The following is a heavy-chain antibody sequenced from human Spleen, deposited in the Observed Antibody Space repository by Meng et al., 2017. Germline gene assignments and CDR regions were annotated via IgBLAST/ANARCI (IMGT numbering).Heavy chain of an antibody. CDR2: MSPRGFRT. CDR3: ARNRARGTYSSYDYPDY. Sequence: SVNVSCKASGYTFTNYYMYWLRQAPGHVLEWMGIMSPRGFRTDYPEKFQGRVTMTRDTSARTAYLELSSLTYEDAAIYYCARNRARGTYSSYDYPDYWGQGTLVTVSS. V-gene: IGHV1-46*01. J-gene: IGHJ4*02. D-gene: IGHD5-12*01. CDR1: GYTFTNYY.